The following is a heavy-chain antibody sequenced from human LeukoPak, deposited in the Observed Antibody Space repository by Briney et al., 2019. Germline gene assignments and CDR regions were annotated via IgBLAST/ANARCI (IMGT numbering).Heavy chain of an antibody. CDR1: GGSFSGYY. CDR2: INHSGST. J-gene: IGHJ4*02. D-gene: IGHD3-3*01. V-gene: IGHV4-34*01. Sequence: SETLSLTCAVYGGSFSGYYWSWIRQPPGKGLEWIGEINHSGSTNYNPSLKSRVTISVDTSKNQFSLKLSFVTAADTAVYYCARAAYVLRFLEWLRKYYFDYWGQGTLVTVSS. CDR3: ARAAYVLRFLEWLRKYYFDY.